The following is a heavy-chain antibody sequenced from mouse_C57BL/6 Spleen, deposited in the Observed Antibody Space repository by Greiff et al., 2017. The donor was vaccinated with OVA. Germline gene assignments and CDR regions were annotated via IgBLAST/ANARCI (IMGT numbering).Heavy chain of an antibody. J-gene: IGHJ4*01. Sequence: SGAELVRPGPSVKVSCKASGYAFTNYLIEWVKQRPGQGLEWIGVINPGSGGTNYNEKFKGKATLTADKSSSTAYMQLSSLTSEDSAVYFCARNGRAYAMDYWGQGTSVTVSS. D-gene: IGHD1-2*01. CDR2: INPGSGGT. CDR3: ARNGRAYAMDY. CDR1: GYAFTNYL. V-gene: IGHV1-54*01.